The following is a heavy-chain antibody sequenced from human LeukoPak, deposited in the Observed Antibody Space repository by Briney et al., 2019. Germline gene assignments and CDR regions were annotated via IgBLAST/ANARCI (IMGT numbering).Heavy chain of an antibody. CDR3: ASQHIQLWAQGYYFDY. D-gene: IGHD5-18*01. V-gene: IGHV3-48*04. CDR1: GFTFSTYA. CDR2: ISSSGSTI. J-gene: IGHJ4*02. Sequence: GTSLRLSCAASGFTFSTYAMHWVRQAPGKGLEWVSYISSSGSTIYYADSVKGRFTISRDNAKNSLYLQMNSLRAEDTAVYYCASQHIQLWAQGYYFDYWGQGTLVTVSS.